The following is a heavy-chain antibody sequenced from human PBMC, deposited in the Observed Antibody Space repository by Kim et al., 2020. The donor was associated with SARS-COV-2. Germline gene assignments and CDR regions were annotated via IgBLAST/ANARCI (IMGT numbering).Heavy chain of an antibody. J-gene: IGHJ3*02. CDR3: AKDRKAGFYSYDAFDI. D-gene: IGHD2-21*01. V-gene: IGHV3-23*01. Sequence: CVKGRFTVSRDNSKNTLYLEMNSLTGEDTAVYYCAKDRKAGFYSYDAFDIWGQGTMVTVSS.